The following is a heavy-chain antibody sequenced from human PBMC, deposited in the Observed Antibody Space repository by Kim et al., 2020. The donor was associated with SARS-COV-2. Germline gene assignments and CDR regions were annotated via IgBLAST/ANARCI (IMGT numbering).Heavy chain of an antibody. CDR1: GGSISSGGYY. J-gene: IGHJ4*02. CDR3: ARVSDSSGYYDFDY. V-gene: IGHV4-31*03. D-gene: IGHD3-22*01. Sequence: SETLSLTCTVSGGSISSGGYYWSWIRQHPGKGLEWIGYIYYSGSTYYNPSLKSRVTISVDTSKNQFSLKLSSVTAADTAVYYCARVSDSSGYYDFDYWGQGTLVTVSS. CDR2: IYYSGST.